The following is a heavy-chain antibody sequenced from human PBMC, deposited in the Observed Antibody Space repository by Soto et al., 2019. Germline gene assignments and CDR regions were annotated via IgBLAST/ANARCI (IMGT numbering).Heavy chain of an antibody. J-gene: IGHJ4*02. CDR3: ARAPRPAAIAVVDQ. V-gene: IGHV1-8*01. CDR2: VNPNTGDT. CDR1: GYSFTSYD. Sequence: QVQLVQSGTEVKTSGASVKVSCRASGYSFTSYDINWLRQATGQGPEWMGWVNPNTGDTGLAQRFQAKVTLSSDTSINATYVEVSSLRPDDTGAYFGARAPRPAAIAVVDQWGQGTLVAVSS. D-gene: IGHD6-19*01.